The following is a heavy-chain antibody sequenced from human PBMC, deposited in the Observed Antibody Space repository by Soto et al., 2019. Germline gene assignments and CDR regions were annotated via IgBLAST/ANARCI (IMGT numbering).Heavy chain of an antibody. J-gene: IGHJ4*02. CDR3: ARDRDDYGSGNYYNRMDF. D-gene: IGHD3-10*01. CDR2: IIPLFGTP. Sequence: QVQLLQSGAEVKKPGSSVKVSCKASGGIFSTYAISWLRQAPGQGLEWMGGIIPLFGTPNYAQRFQGRVTITADASTSTAYMELSRLRSEDTAVYYCARDRDDYGSGNYYNRMDFWGQGTLVTVSS. V-gene: IGHV1-69*01. CDR1: GGIFSTYA.